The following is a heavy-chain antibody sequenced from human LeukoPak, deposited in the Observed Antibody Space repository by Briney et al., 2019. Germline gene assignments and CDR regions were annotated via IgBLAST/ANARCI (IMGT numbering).Heavy chain of an antibody. J-gene: IGHJ6*02. V-gene: IGHV3-33*01. CDR3: ARGSYSSSYYYYGMDV. CDR1: GFTFSSYG. CDR2: IWYDGCNK. D-gene: IGHD6-19*01. Sequence: GGSLRLSCAASGFTFSSYGMHWVRQAPGKGLEWVAVIWYDGCNKYYADSVKGRFTISRDNSKNTLYLQMNSLRAEDTAVYYCARGSYSSSYYYYGMDVWGQGTTVTVSS.